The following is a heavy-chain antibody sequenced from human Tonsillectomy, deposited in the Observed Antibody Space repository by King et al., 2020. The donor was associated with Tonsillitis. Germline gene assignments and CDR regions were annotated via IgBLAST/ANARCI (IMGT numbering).Heavy chain of an antibody. Sequence: TLKESGPTLVKPTQTLTLTCTFSGCSLSTRGVGVGWTRQPPGKAPEWLAVIYWDDDKRYSSSLQSRLTITKDTSKNHVARTMTNMDPVDTATYYCSHSDPEIRHGYNFWGQGILVTVSS. V-gene: IGHV2-5*02. CDR2: IYWDDDK. CDR3: SHSDPEIRHGYNF. D-gene: IGHD5-24*01. CDR1: GCSLSTRGVG. J-gene: IGHJ4*02.